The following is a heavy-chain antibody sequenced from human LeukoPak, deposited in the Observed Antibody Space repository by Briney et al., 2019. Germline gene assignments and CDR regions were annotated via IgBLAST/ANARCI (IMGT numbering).Heavy chain of an antibody. CDR1: EYTFTDYY. V-gene: IGHV1-2*02. CDR3: ARVFCYQVPAAMYCGFDP. J-gene: IGHJ5*02. Sequence: GASVKVSCKASEYTFTDYYMHWVREAPGQGLEWMGWTNLNSGAANSAQRFQGRVTMTRDTSISTAYMELSRLRSDDTAVYYCARVFCYQVPAAMYCGFDPWGQGTLVTVSS. CDR2: TNLNSGAA. D-gene: IGHD2-2*01.